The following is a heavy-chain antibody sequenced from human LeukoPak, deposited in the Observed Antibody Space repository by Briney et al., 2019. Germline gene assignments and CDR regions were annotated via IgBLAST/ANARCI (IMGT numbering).Heavy chain of an antibody. CDR2: ISSSSTTI. Sequence: PGGSLRLSCAASGFTFSSYSMNWVRQAPGKGLEWVSYISSSSTTIYYADSVKGRFTISRDNAKNSLYLQMNSLRAEDTAVYYCARDQEEIVGAHDAFDIWGQGTMVTFSS. V-gene: IGHV3-48*01. D-gene: IGHD1-26*01. CDR3: ARDQEEIVGAHDAFDI. CDR1: GFTFSSYS. J-gene: IGHJ3*02.